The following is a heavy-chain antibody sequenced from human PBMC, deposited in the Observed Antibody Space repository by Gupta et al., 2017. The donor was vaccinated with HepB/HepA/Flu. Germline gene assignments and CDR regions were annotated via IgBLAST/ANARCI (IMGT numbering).Heavy chain of an antibody. V-gene: IGHV3-30*04. J-gene: IGHJ4*02. CDR3: ARDGENGYNDLDS. D-gene: IGHD5-24*01. Sequence: QVQLVESGGGVVQPGRSLSLSCAASGFTFSTYAIHWVRQAPGKGLESVAVISHDEKNQYYADSVKGRFTISRDNSKNMLFLQMTGLRVEDTAVYYCARDGENGYNDLDSWGQGTLVTVST. CDR2: ISHDEKNQ. CDR1: GFTFSTYA.